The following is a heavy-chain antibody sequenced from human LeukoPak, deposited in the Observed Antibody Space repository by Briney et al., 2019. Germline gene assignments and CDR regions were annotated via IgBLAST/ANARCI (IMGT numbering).Heavy chain of an antibody. J-gene: IGHJ4*02. D-gene: IGHD3-10*01. CDR3: ASEVLWFGEWGTPFDY. CDR2: ISYDGSNK. CDR1: GFTLSSYG. Sequence: PGGSLRLSCAASGFTLSSYGMHRGRQAPGKGLERVAVISYDGSNKYYADAVKGRFTISRDNSKTTLYLQMNSLRAEDTAVYYCASEVLWFGEWGTPFDYWGQGTLVTVSS. V-gene: IGHV3-30*03.